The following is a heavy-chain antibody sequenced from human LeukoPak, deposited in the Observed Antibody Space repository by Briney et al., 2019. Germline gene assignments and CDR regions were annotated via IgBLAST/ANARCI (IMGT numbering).Heavy chain of an antibody. CDR1: GYTFTSYD. J-gene: IGHJ4*02. V-gene: IGHV1-8*01. CDR2: MNPNSGNT. D-gene: IGHD6-6*01. CDR3: AREASIAAAYDY. Sequence: ASVKVSCKASGYTFTSYDINWVRQATGQGLEWMGWMNPNSGNTGYAQKFQGGVTMTRNTSISTAYMELSSLRSEDTAVYCCAREASIAAAYDYWGQGTLVTVSS.